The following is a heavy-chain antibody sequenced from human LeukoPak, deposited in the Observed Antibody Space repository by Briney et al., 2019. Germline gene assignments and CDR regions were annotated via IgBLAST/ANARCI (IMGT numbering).Heavy chain of an antibody. CDR3: GQLLEG. J-gene: IGHJ4*02. Sequence: GGALRLSCAASGFTFSGSAMHWVRQASGKGLEWVGHIRSKANSYKTTYAASVNGRYTISTDDSKNTAYLQMNSLKTEDTAIYYCGQLLEGWGQGTLVTVSS. CDR2: IRSKANSYKT. V-gene: IGHV3-73*01. D-gene: IGHD2-2*01. CDR1: GFTFSGSA.